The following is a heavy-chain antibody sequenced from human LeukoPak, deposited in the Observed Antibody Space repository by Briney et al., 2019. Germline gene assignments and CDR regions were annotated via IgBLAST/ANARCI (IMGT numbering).Heavy chain of an antibody. D-gene: IGHD2-15*01. CDR3: ARTPGAFDF. J-gene: IGHJ4*02. Sequence: PSETLSLTCAVYGGSFRGYYWNWIRQSPGRGLEWIGEVSHTGDTDYNPSLKNRLTISIDTSNKQFSLRLTSVTAADTAVYYCARTPGAFDFWGQGTLVTVSS. CDR1: GGSFRGYY. V-gene: IGHV4-34*01. CDR2: VSHTGDT.